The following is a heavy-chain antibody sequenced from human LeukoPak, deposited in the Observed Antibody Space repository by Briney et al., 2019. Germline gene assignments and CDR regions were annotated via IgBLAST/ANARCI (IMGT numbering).Heavy chain of an antibody. J-gene: IGHJ1*01. CDR2: IWYDGSNK. V-gene: IGHV3-33*01. CDR3: ATYSSSNGREFQY. Sequence: GGSLRLSCAASGFTFSSYGMHWVRQAPGKGLEWVAVIWYDGSNKYYADSVKGRFTISRDNSKNTLYLQMNSLTAEDTAVYYCATYSSSNGREFQYWGQGTLVTVSS. D-gene: IGHD2-2*01. CDR1: GFTFSSYG.